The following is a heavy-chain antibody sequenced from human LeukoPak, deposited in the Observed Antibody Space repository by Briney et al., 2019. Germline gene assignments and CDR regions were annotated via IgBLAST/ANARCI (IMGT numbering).Heavy chain of an antibody. J-gene: IGHJ4*02. CDR3: ARIAVSSGWGYFDY. V-gene: IGHV4-61*01. CDR1: GDSVSSGCYY. CDR2: IYYSGST. D-gene: IGHD6-19*01. Sequence: SETLSLTCTVSGDSVSSGCYYWSWIRQPPGKGLEWIGYIYYSGSTNYNPSLKSRVTISVDTSKNQFSLKLSSVTAADTAVYYCARIAVSSGWGYFDYCGQGTLVTASS.